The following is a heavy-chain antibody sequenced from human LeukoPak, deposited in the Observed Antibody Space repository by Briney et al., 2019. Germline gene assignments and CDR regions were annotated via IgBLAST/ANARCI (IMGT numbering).Heavy chain of an antibody. CDR3: ARAVAAGTSGWFDP. V-gene: IGHV4-4*07. Sequence: PSETLSLTCTVSGGSISSYYWSWIRQPAGKGLEWIGRIYTSGSTNYNPSLKSRVTMSVDTSKNQFSLKPSSVTAADTAVYYCARAVAAGTSGWFDPWGQGTLVTVSS. D-gene: IGHD6-13*01. J-gene: IGHJ5*02. CDR2: IYTSGST. CDR1: GGSISSYY.